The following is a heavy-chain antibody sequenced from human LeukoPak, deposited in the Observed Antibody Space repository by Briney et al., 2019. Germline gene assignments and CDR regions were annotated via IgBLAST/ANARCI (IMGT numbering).Heavy chain of an antibody. Sequence: PSETLSLTCTVSGGSISSYYWSWIRQPPGKGLEWIGYIYYSGSTNYNPSLKSRVTISVDTSKNQFSLKLSSVTAADTAVYYCANHQVNSPKLGHSSGYYYLFDYWGQGTLVTVSS. J-gene: IGHJ4*02. CDR1: GGSISSYY. V-gene: IGHV4-59*01. CDR3: ANHQVNSPKLGHSSGYYYLFDY. CDR2: IYYSGST. D-gene: IGHD3-22*01.